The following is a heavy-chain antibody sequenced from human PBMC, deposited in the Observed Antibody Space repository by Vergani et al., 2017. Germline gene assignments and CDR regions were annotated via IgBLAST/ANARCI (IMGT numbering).Heavy chain of an antibody. CDR2: ISYDGSNK. J-gene: IGHJ4*02. CDR3: ATTRGDSYGSDFDY. Sequence: QVQLVESGGGVVQPGRSLRLSCAASGFTFSSYGMHWVRQAPGKGLEWVAVISYDGSNKYYADSVKGRFTISRDNSKNTLYLQMNSLRAEDTAVYYCATTRGDSYGSDFDYWGQGTLVTVSS. CDR1: GFTFSSYG. V-gene: IGHV3-30*03. D-gene: IGHD5-18*01.